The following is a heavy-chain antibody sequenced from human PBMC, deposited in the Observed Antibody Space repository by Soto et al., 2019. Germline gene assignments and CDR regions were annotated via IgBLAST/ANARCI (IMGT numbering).Heavy chain of an antibody. D-gene: IGHD3-10*01. CDR3: ASYDSGSY. J-gene: IGHJ4*02. CDR1: GGSISRSTYY. CDR2: FYYSGST. V-gene: IGHV4-39*01. Sequence: PSETLSLTCTVYGGSISRSTYYWGWIRQPPGKGLEWIGSFYYSGSTYYNPSLKSRVTISVDTSKNQFSLKLSSVTAADTAVYYCASYDSGSYWGQGTLVTVSS.